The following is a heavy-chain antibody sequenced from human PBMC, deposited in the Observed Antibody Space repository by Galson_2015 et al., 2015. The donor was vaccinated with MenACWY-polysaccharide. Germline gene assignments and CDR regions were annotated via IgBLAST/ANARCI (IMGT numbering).Heavy chain of an antibody. J-gene: IGHJ4*02. D-gene: IGHD5-18*01. Sequence: SETLSLTCAVYGASLSDDYWSWIRQPPGEGLEWIGEVHHSGHTNYNPSLSSRVTISIVTASNQFFLKLTSVTAENTAVYYCARARLPPRSPYYFDYWGRGSLVTVSS. CDR1: GASLSDDY. V-gene: IGHV4-34*01. CDR2: VHHSGHT. CDR3: ARARLPPRSPYYFDY.